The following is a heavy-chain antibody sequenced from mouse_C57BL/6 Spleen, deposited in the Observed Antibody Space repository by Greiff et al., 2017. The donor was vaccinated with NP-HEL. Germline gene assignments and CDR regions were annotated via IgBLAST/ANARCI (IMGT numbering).Heavy chain of an antibody. CDR2: IDPANGNT. V-gene: IGHV14-3*01. CDR1: GFNIKNTY. J-gene: IGHJ2*01. D-gene: IGHD1-1*01. Sequence: EVQLQQSVAELVRPGASVKLSCTASGFNIKNTYMPWVKQRPEQGLEWIGRIDPANGNTKYAPKFQGKATITADTSSNTAYLQLSSLTSEDTAIYYCASDYGSSYYFDYWGQGTTLTVSS. CDR3: ASDYGSSYYFDY.